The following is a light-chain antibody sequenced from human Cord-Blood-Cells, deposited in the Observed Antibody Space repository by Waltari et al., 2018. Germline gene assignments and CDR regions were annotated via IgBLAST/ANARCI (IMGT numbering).Light chain of an antibody. CDR1: SSDAGGHNY. Sequence: QSALTQPASVSGSPGQSLTISCTGTSSDAGGHNYASWYQQHPGKAPKLMIYEVSNRPSGVSNRFSGSKSGNTASLTISGLQAEDEADYYCSSYTSSSTYVFGTGTKVTVL. V-gene: IGLV2-14*01. J-gene: IGLJ1*01. CDR2: EVS. CDR3: SSYTSSSTYV.